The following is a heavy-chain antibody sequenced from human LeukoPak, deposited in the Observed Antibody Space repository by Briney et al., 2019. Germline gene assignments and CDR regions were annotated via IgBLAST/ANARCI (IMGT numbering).Heavy chain of an antibody. V-gene: IGHV3-30*02. J-gene: IGHJ4*02. CDR1: GFTFSSYA. Sequence: PGGSLRLSCAASGFTFSSYAMHWVRQAPGKGLEWVTFIRYDGSNKYYADSVKGRFTISRDNSRNTLYLQMNSLRAEDTAVYYCARDHGRGSSSSYSWGGGTYYFDYWGQGTLVTVSS. CDR3: ARDHGRGSSSSYSWGGGTYYFDY. CDR2: IRYDGSNK. D-gene: IGHD6-6*01.